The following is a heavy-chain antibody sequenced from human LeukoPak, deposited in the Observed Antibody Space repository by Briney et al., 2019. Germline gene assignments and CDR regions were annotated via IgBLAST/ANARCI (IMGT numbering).Heavy chain of an antibody. CDR1: GFTFSSYS. D-gene: IGHD2-2*01. Sequence: PGGSLRLSCAASGFTFSSYSMNWVRQAPGKGLEWVSSISSSSNYIYYADSVKGRFTISRDNSKNTLYLQMNSLRAEDTAVYYCAKEGVPEGGYFDYWGQGTLVTVSS. CDR2: ISSSSNYI. V-gene: IGHV3-21*01. CDR3: AKEGVPEGGYFDY. J-gene: IGHJ4*02.